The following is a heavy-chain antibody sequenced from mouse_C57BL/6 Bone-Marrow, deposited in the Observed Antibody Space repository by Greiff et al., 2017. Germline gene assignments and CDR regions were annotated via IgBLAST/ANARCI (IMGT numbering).Heavy chain of an antibody. Sequence: EVQLQQSGPELVKPGASVKISCKASGYTFTDYYMNWVKQSHGKSLEWIGDINPNNGGTSYNQKFKGKATLTVDTSSSTAYMELRSLTSEDSAVYYCARWEAAQATFAYWGQGTLVTVSA. V-gene: IGHV1-26*01. CDR3: ARWEAAQATFAY. CDR1: GYTFTDYY. D-gene: IGHD3-2*02. J-gene: IGHJ3*01. CDR2: INPNNGGT.